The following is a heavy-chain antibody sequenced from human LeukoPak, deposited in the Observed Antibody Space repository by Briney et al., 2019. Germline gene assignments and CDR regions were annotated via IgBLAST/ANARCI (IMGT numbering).Heavy chain of an antibody. CDR3: ARVITAVGTDY. V-gene: IGHV4-34*01. Sequence: PSETLSLTCAVYGGSFSDYYWSWIRQPPGKGLEWIGEINHSGGTNYNPSLKSRVTISVDTSKNQFSLKLSSVTAADTAVYYCARVITAVGTDYWGQGTLVTVSS. CDR1: GGSFSDYY. D-gene: IGHD6-25*01. J-gene: IGHJ4*02. CDR2: INHSGGT.